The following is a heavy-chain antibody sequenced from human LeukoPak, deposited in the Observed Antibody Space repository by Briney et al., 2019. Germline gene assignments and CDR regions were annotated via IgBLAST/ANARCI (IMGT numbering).Heavy chain of an antibody. CDR2: IYTSGST. Sequence: SETLSLTCTVSGGSISSGSYYWSWIRQPAGKGLEWIGRIYTSGSTNYNPSLKSRVTISVDTSENQFSLKLSSVTAADTAVYYCAREENIVVVPAATYWFDPWGQGTLVTVSS. V-gene: IGHV4-61*02. J-gene: IGHJ5*02. D-gene: IGHD2-2*01. CDR3: AREENIVVVPAATYWFDP. CDR1: GGSISSGSYY.